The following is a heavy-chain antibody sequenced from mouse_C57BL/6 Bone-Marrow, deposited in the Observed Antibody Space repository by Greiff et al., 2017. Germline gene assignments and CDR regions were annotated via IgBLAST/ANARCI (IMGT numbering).Heavy chain of an antibody. CDR2: ICYDGSN. V-gene: IGHV3-6*01. CDR3: ASGDGYYPLDY. CDR1: GYSITSGYY. J-gene: IGHJ2*01. Sequence: EVKLVESGPGLVKPSQSLSLTCSVTGYSITSGYYWYWIRQFPGTNLDWMGYICYDGSNNSNPSLKNSISFTRDTSKNQFFLKLNSVTTEDTATYDCASGDGYYPLDYWGQGTTLTVSS. D-gene: IGHD2-3*01.